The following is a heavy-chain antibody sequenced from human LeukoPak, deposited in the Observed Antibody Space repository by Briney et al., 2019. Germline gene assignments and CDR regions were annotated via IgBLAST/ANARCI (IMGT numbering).Heavy chain of an antibody. CDR3: ARDQYYYDSSGYYYYFDY. CDR1: GGSISSSNYY. V-gene: IGHV4-39*02. CDR2: VYYSGTT. J-gene: IGHJ4*02. D-gene: IGHD3-22*01. Sequence: SETLSLTCTVSGGSISSSNYYWGWIRQPPGKGLEWIGSVYYSGTTFYNPSLKSRLTISVDTSKNQFSLKLSSVTAADTAVYYCARDQYYYDSSGYYYYFDYWGQGTLVTVSS.